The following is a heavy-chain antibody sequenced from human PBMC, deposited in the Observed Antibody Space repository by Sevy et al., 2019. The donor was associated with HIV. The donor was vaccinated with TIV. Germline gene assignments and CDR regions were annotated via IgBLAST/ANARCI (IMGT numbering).Heavy chain of an antibody. CDR2: ISAYNGNT. CDR3: ARGMGITGTTSYYYYGMDV. D-gene: IGHD1-7*01. CDR1: GYTFTSYG. V-gene: IGHV1-18*01. J-gene: IGHJ6*02. Sequence: ASVKVSCKASGYTFTSYGISWVRQAPGQGLEWMGWISAYNGNTNYAQKLQGRVTMTRNTSISTAYMELSSLRSEDTAVYYCARGMGITGTTSYYYYGMDVWGQGTTVTVSS.